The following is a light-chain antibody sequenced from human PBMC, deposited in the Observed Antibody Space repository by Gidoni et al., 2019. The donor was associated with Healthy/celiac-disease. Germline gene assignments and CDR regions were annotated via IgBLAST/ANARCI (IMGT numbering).Light chain of an antibody. CDR2: AAP. Sequence: DIQLTQSPSFLSASVGDRVTITCRASQGISSYLPWYQQKPGKAPKLLIYAAPTLQIGVPSRFSGSGSGTEFTLTISSLQPEDFATYYCQQLNSYPSTFGPGTKVDIK. J-gene: IGKJ3*01. CDR1: QGISSY. V-gene: IGKV1-9*01. CDR3: QQLNSYPST.